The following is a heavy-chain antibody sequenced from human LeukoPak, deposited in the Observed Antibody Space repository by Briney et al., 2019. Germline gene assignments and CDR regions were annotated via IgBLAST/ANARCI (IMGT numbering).Heavy chain of an antibody. Sequence: GGSLRLSCAASGFTFDNYRMSWVRQAPGKGLEWVSTVNADGGNTYYADSVKGRFTISRDNSKRTLILQMNSLRVEDTALYYCTKRVKYGGTWDHFADWGQGTLVTVSS. D-gene: IGHD1-26*01. V-gene: IGHV3-23*01. J-gene: IGHJ4*02. CDR2: VNADGGNT. CDR1: GFTFDNYR. CDR3: TKRVKYGGTWDHFAD.